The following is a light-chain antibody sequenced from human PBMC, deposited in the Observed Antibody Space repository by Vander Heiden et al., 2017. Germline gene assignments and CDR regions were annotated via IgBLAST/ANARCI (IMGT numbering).Light chain of an antibody. CDR1: QSVLFSSNNKND. J-gene: IGKJ1*01. Sequence: DIVLTQSPDTLAVSLGQRHTLNCKSSQSVLFSSNNKNDLAWYQQKPGQSPKLLIYWASTRESEVPARFSGSGSGTDFTLTISSLQAEDVAIYYCQQYYSTPWTFGQGTKVEIK. V-gene: IGKV4-1*01. CDR2: WAS. CDR3: QQYYSTPWT.